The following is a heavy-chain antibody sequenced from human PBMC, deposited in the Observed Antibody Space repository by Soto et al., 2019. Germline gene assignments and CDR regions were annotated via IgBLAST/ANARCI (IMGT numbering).Heavy chain of an antibody. D-gene: IGHD6-19*01. CDR1: GFTFDDYT. CDR3: AKETTPYRSGWFWFDP. Sequence: EVQLVESGGVVVQPGGSLRLSCAASGFTFDDYTMHWVRQAPGKGLEWVSLISWDGGSTYYADSVKGRFTISRDNSKNSLYLQMNSLRTEDTALYYCAKETTPYRSGWFWFDPWGQGTLVTVSS. J-gene: IGHJ5*02. CDR2: ISWDGGST. V-gene: IGHV3-43*01.